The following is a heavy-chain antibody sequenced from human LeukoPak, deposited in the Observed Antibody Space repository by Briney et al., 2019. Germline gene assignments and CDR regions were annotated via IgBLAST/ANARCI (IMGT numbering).Heavy chain of an antibody. D-gene: IGHD6-19*01. J-gene: IGHJ5*02. CDR2: INSDGSST. Sequence: PGGSLRLSCAASGFTFSSYWMHWVRQAPGKGLVWVSRINSDGSSTSYADSVKGRFTISRDNAMNTLYLQMNSLRAEDTAVYYCARVVSSGWGNNWFDPWGQGTLVTVSS. CDR1: GFTFSSYW. V-gene: IGHV3-74*01. CDR3: ARVVSSGWGNNWFDP.